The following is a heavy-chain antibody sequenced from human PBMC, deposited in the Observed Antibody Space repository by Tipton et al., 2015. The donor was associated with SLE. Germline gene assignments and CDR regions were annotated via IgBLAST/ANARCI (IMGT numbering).Heavy chain of an antibody. J-gene: IGHJ4*02. CDR1: GASINSNF. D-gene: IGHD6-19*01. CDR3: ARSIAVAGTGFDY. V-gene: IGHV4-59*08. Sequence: TLSLTCTVSGASINSNFWSWIRQSPGKGLEWIGYIYSGGSTKYNPYFESRVTMSIDTSKNQFSLKVTSVTAADTAVYYCARSIAVAGTGFDYWGQGTLVTVSS. CDR2: IYSGGST.